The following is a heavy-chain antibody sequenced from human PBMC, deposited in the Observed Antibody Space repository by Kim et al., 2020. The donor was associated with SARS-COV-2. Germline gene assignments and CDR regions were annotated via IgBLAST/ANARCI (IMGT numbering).Heavy chain of an antibody. D-gene: IGHD6-19*01. Sequence: GGSLRLSCAASGFTVSSNYMSWVRQAPGKGLEWVSVIYSGGSTYYADSVKGRFTISRDNSKNTLYLQMNSLRAEDTAVYYCASRIAVAGCHFDYWGQGTLVTVSS. CDR1: GFTVSSNY. J-gene: IGHJ4*02. CDR3: ASRIAVAGCHFDY. V-gene: IGHV3-53*01. CDR2: IYSGGST.